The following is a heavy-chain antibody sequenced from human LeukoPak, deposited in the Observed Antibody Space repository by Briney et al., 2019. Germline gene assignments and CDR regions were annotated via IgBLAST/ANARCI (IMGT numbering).Heavy chain of an antibody. V-gene: IGHV3-33*01. Sequence: GGSVRLSCAASGFTFSSCGMHWVRQAPGKGLEWVAVIWYDGTNKYYADSVKGRFTISRDNSKNTLYLQMNSLRAEDTAVYYCARSDYYDSSGYSNYWGQGNLVTVSS. J-gene: IGHJ4*02. CDR1: GFTFSSCG. CDR2: IWYDGTNK. D-gene: IGHD3-22*01. CDR3: ARSDYYDSSGYSNY.